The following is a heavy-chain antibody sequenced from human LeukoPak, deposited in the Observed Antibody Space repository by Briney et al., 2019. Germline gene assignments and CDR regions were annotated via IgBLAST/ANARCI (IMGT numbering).Heavy chain of an antibody. J-gene: IGHJ4*02. Sequence: GESLKISCKGSGYSFTSYWIGWVRQMPGKGLEWMGIIYPGDSDTRYSPSFQGQVTISADKSISTAYLQWSSLKASGTAMYYCARGNIDYYDSSGYGFWGQGTLVTVSS. V-gene: IGHV5-51*01. CDR3: ARGNIDYYDSSGYGF. D-gene: IGHD3-22*01. CDR1: GYSFTSYW. CDR2: IYPGDSDT.